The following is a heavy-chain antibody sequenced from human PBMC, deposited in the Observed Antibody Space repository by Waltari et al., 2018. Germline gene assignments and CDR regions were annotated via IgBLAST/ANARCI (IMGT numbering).Heavy chain of an antibody. CDR2: IRYSGST. CDR1: GASIFNYY. CDR3: ARIDTTSSDISPLDH. J-gene: IGHJ4*02. Sequence: QVQLQESGPGLVKPSETLSLTCSVSGASIFNYYWNWIRQPPGKGLEWLGYIRYSGSTTYNPSLKSRVTVSIDTSKSQFSLQLRSVTAADTAVYYCARIDTTSSDISPLDHWGQGTLVTVSS. V-gene: IGHV4-59*01. D-gene: IGHD6-6*01.